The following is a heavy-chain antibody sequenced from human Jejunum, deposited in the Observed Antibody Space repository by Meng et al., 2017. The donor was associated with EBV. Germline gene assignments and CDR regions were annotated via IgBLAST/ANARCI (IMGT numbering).Heavy chain of an antibody. D-gene: IGHD3-22*01. CDR3: ARDFSSGYFAY. Sequence: QVQRQESGPGLVKPSETLSLTCAVSGGSVSSGSYYWSWIRQPPGKGLEWIGFVSDYGSTRYTSSLKSRITISADTSKNQFSLKLTSVTPADTAIYYCARDFSSGYFAYWGQGTLVTVSS. J-gene: IGHJ4*02. V-gene: IGHV4-61*01. CDR2: VSDYGST. CDR1: GGSVSSGSYY.